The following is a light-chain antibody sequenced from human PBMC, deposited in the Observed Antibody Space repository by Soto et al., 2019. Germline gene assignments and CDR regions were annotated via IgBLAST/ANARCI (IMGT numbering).Light chain of an antibody. V-gene: IGLV2-14*01. J-gene: IGLJ1*01. CDR2: DVS. CDR1: SSDVGGYNY. Sequence: QSALTQPASVSGSPGQSITISCTGTSSDVGGYNYVSWYQQHPGKAPKLMIYDVSYRPSGVSDRFSGSKSGKTASLTISGLQSVDEADYYSDSYTSGSSYVFGTGTKVTVL. CDR3: DSYTSGSSYV.